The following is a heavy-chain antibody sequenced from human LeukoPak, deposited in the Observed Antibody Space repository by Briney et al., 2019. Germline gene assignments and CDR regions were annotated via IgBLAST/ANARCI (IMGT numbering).Heavy chain of an antibody. CDR3: ARDLAAAGIFDY. CDR2: IYHSGST. Sequence: SETLSLTCTVSGYCISSGYYWGWIRQPPGKGLEWIGSIYHSGSTYYNPSLKSRVTISVDTSKNQFSLKLSSVTAADTAVYYCARDLAAAGIFDYWGQGTLVTVSS. CDR1: GYCISSGYY. V-gene: IGHV4-38-2*02. J-gene: IGHJ4*02. D-gene: IGHD6-13*01.